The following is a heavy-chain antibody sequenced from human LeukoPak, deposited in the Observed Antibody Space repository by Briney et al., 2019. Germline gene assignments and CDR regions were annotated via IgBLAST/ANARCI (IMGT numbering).Heavy chain of an antibody. D-gene: IGHD4-11*01. CDR2: IIPIFGTA. CDR3: AREIDDYSIVQSQYYGMDV. CDR1: GGTFSSYA. J-gene: IGHJ6*02. Sequence: SVKVSCKASGGTFSSYAISWVRQAPGQGLEWMGGIIPIFGTANYAQKFQGRVTITADESTSTAYMELSSLRSEDTAVYYCAREIDDYSIVQSQYYGMDVWGQGTTVTVSS. V-gene: IGHV1-69*13.